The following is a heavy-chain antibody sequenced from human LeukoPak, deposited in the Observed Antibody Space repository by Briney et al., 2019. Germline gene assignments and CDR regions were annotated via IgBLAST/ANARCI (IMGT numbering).Heavy chain of an antibody. CDR1: GGSITSENW. CDR3: ARGGGYYFDY. CDR2: IYHRGLT. D-gene: IGHD2-15*01. V-gene: IGHV4-4*02. Sequence: SETLSLTCGVSGGSITSENWWNWVRQPPGKGPEWIAEIYHRGLTNYSPSLKSRVIISMDKSRNQFSLHLTSVTAADTVVYFCARGGGYYFDYWGQGVLVTVSS. J-gene: IGHJ4*02.